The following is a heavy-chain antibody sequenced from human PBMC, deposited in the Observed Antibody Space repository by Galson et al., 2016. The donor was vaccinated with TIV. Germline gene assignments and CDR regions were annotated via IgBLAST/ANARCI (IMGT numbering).Heavy chain of an antibody. CDR3: TRDRSIAAPRDMDV. Sequence: SVKVSCKATGYTFTSFGIAWVRQAPGQGLEWMGWISGYNSKTYYAQKFQDRVTMTTDTSTNTAYMEMRSLRTDETAVYYCTRDRSIAAPRDMDVWGQGTAVTVSS. J-gene: IGHJ6*02. CDR2: ISGYNSKT. CDR1: GYTFTSFG. D-gene: IGHD6-6*01. V-gene: IGHV1-18*01.